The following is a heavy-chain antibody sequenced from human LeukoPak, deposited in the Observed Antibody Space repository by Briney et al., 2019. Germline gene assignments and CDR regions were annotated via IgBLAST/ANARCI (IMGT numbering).Heavy chain of an antibody. Sequence: SVEVSCKASGGTFSSYAISWVRQAPGQGLEWMGGIIPIFGTANYAQKFQGRVTITTDESTSTAYMELSSLRSEDTAVYYCAGNPDYYDSSDYRGYNWYDPCGQGTLVTVSS. CDR1: GGTFSSYA. D-gene: IGHD3-22*01. J-gene: IGHJ5*02. V-gene: IGHV1-69*05. CDR3: AGNPDYYDSSDYRGYNWYDP. CDR2: IIPIFGTA.